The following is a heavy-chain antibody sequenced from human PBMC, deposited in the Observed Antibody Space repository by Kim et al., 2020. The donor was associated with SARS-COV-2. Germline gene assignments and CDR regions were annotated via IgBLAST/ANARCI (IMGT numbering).Heavy chain of an antibody. J-gene: IGHJ6*02. CDR2: ISWDGGST. V-gene: IGHV3-43*01. Sequence: GGSLRLSCAASGFTFDDYTMHWVRQAPGKGLEWVSLISWDGGSTYYADSVKGRFTISRDNSKNSLYLQMNSLRTEDTALYYCAKDMNLDTAMDPVSDVVGYYYYGMDVWGQGTTVTVSS. CDR3: AKDMNLDTAMDPVSDVVGYYYYGMDV. CDR1: GFTFDDYT. D-gene: IGHD5-18*01.